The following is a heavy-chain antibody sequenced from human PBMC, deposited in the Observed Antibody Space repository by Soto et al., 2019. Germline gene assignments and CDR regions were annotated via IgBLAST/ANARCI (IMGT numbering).Heavy chain of an antibody. CDR2: INTGKGNT. V-gene: IGHV1-3*04. CDR1: GDTFTSYA. J-gene: IGHJ4*02. Sequence: QVQLVQSGAEVKKPGASVKVSCKASGDTFTSYAIHWVRQAPGQGLEWMGYINTGKGNTKYSQKLKGRVTITRDTSARTAYMELSSLRSEDTAVYYCARCSDILTGYYAHWGQGTLVTVSS. D-gene: IGHD3-9*01. CDR3: ARCSDILTGYYAH.